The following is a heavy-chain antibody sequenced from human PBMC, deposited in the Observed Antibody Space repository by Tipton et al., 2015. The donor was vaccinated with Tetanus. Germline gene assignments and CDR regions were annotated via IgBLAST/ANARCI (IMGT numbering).Heavy chain of an antibody. V-gene: IGHV1-46*03. CDR3: ARLGGRAVDTAMVTFDY. Sequence: QVQLVQSGAEVKKPGASVKVSCKASGYTFTSYYMHWVRQAPGQGLEWMGIINPSGGSTSYAQKFQGRVTMTRDTSTSTVYMELSSLRSEDTAVYYCARLGGRAVDTAMVTFDYWGQGTLVTVSS. J-gene: IGHJ4*02. CDR2: INPSGGST. D-gene: IGHD5-18*01. CDR1: GYTFTSYY.